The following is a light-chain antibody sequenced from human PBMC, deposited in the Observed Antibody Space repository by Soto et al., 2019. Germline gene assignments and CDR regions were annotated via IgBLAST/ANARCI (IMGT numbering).Light chain of an antibody. CDR2: DVS. Sequence: QSALTQPASVSGSPGQSITISCTGTSSDVGGYNYVSWYQQHPGKAPKLMIYDVSNRPSGVSNRFSGSKSGNTASLTISGFQVEDEADYYCSSYTRSSTLYVFGTGTKFTVL. V-gene: IGLV2-14*01. CDR3: SSYTRSSTLYV. CDR1: SSDVGGYNY. J-gene: IGLJ1*01.